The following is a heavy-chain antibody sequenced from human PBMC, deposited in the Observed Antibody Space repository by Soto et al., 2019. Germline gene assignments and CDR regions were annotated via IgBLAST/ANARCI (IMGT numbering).Heavy chain of an antibody. D-gene: IGHD1-1*01. J-gene: IGHJ5*02. CDR3: ARDTGTDLGVRSGSFDP. CDR1: GYPFSSYG. V-gene: IGHV1-18*01. CDR2: ISAYNGNT. Sequence: QVQLVQSGPEVKKSGASVKVSCKASGYPFSSYGITWVRQAPGQGLEWMGWISAYNGNTDYAQKLQCRVTMTTDTSASKAYMELRGLRSDDTALYSCARDTGTDLGVRSGSFDPWGQGTLVTVSS.